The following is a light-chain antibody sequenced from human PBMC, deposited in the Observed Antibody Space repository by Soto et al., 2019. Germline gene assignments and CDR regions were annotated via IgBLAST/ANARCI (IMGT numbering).Light chain of an antibody. J-gene: IGKJ1*01. V-gene: IGKV1-5*01. CDR3: QQANTYPWT. Sequence: DIQMTQSPSTLSASVGDRVTITCRARQSIGTWLAWYQPKPGKAPKRLIYEASSLESGVPSRFSGSGSGTEVTLAISSRQPDDFAMYWCQQANTYPWTFGQGTKVEVK. CDR1: QSIGTW. CDR2: EAS.